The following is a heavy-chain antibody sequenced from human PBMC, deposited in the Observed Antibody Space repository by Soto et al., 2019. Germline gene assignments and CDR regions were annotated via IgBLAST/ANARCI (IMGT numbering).Heavy chain of an antibody. Sequence: QVQLQESGPGLVKPSETLSLTCTVSGGSISRYYWSWIRQPPGKGLEWIGYIYYSGSTNYNPSLKSRVTISVDTSKNQFSLKVNSVTAADTAVYYCARLTYSSSWYWIDYWGQGTLVTVSS. V-gene: IGHV4-59*01. CDR3: ARLTYSSSWYWIDY. CDR1: GGSISRYY. D-gene: IGHD6-13*01. J-gene: IGHJ4*02. CDR2: IYYSGST.